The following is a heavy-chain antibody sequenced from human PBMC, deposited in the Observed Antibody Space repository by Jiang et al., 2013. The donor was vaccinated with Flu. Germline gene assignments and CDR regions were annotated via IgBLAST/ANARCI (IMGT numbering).Heavy chain of an antibody. CDR2: ISDDGSEK. CDR3: AKVAGYCRGGACFCHY. CDR1: GFDFNNYG. D-gene: IGHD2-15*01. V-gene: IGHV3-30*18. J-gene: IGHJ4*02. Sequence: VQLVESGGGVIQPGRSLRLSCAASGFDFNNYGMHWVRQAPGKGLEWVADISDDGSEKQYVDSVRGRFTISRDNFKNTLYLQMISLKVEDTAMYYCAKVAGYCRGGACFCHYWGQGTLVTVSS.